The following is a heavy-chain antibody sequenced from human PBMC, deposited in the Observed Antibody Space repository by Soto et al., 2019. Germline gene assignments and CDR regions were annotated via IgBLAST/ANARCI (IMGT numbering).Heavy chain of an antibody. CDR1: GGTFSSYA. CDR2: IIRIFGTA. V-gene: IGHV1-69*13. CDR3: AKDARFYDYVLGSYRSAV. Sequence: SVKVSCKASGGTFSSYAISWVRQAPGQGLEWMGGIIRIFGTADYAQKFQGRVTITADESTSTAYMELSSLRSEDTAVYYCAKDARFYDYVLGSYRSAVWGQGTTVTVSS. D-gene: IGHD3-16*02. J-gene: IGHJ6*02.